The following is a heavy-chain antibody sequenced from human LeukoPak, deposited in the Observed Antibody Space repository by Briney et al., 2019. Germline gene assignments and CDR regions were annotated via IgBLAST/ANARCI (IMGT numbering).Heavy chain of an antibody. CDR3: SREGYGRLDF. Sequence: GGSLRLSCAASGLTLSSYWMSWVRQAPGKGLEWLANIKQDGSEKYYVDSVEGRFTISRDNAKNSLYLQMNSLRAEDTAVYHCSREGYGRLDFWGQGTLVTVSS. CDR1: GLTLSSYW. CDR2: IKQDGSEK. J-gene: IGHJ4*02. D-gene: IGHD4-17*01. V-gene: IGHV3-7*01.